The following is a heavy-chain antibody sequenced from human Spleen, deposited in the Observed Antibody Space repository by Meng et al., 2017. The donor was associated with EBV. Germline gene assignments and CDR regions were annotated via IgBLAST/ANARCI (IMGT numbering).Heavy chain of an antibody. CDR1: GGSFSSYY. V-gene: IGHV4-34*01. J-gene: IGHJ4*02. CDR2: INQSGSI. Sequence: GQVQQWGAGLLKPSETLSLTCAVSGGSFSSYYWSWIRQPPGKGLEWIGEINQSGSIYYNPSLMGRVTISGDTSRNQFSLKLISVTAADTAVYYCARGPYYEWGQGTLVTVSS. D-gene: IGHD1-26*01. CDR3: ARGPYYE.